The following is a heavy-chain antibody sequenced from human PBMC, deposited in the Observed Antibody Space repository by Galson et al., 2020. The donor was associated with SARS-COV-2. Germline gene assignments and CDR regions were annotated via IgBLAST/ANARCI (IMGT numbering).Heavy chain of an antibody. CDR2: ISAYNGNT. CDR1: GYTFTSYG. D-gene: IGHD3-3*01. CDR3: ARDARRGARGGVVIILDY. V-gene: IGHV1-18*04. J-gene: IGHJ4*02. Sequence: ASVKVSCKASGYTFTSYGISWVRQAPGQGLEWMGWISAYNGNTNYAQKLQGRVTMTTDTSTSTAYMELRSLRSDDTAVYYCARDARRGARGGVVIILDYWGQGTLVTVSS.